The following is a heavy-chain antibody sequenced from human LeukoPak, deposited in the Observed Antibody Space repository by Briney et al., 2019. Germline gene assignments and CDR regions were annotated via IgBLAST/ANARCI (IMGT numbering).Heavy chain of an antibody. CDR2: VSYSGNT. CDR3: ARGGSSSRYFGY. J-gene: IGHJ4*02. V-gene: IGHV4-59*11. D-gene: IGHD3-16*01. Sequence: SETLSLTCTVPGGSISGHYWSWIRQPPGKGLEWIGFVSYSGNTNYNPSLNGRVTISLDTSKSQFSLSLNSVAAADTAVYFCARGGSSSRYFGYWGQGTLVTVSS. CDR1: GGSISGHY.